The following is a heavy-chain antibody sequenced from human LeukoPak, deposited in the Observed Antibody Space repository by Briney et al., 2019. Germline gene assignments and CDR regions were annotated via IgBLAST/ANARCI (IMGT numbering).Heavy chain of an antibody. J-gene: IGHJ4*02. CDR1: GFTVSSNY. CDR3: AKGMSGYYRAAGYIDY. V-gene: IGHV3-53*01. Sequence: GGSLRLSCAASGFTVSSNYMSWVRQAPGKGLEWVSVIYSGGSTYYADSVKGRFTISRDNSKNTLYLQMNSLRAEDTAVYYCAKGMSGYYRAAGYIDYWGQGTLVTVSS. D-gene: IGHD3-22*01. CDR2: IYSGGST.